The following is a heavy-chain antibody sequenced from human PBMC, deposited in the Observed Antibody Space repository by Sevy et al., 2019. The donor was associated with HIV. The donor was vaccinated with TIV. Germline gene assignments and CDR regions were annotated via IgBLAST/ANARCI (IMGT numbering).Heavy chain of an antibody. CDR2: ISWNSGGI. CDR3: AKDIRGEYCSSTSCYYYYGMDV. D-gene: IGHD2-2*01. V-gene: IGHV3-9*01. CDR1: GFTFDDYA. Sequence: GGSLRLSCAASGFTFDDYAMHWVRQAPGKGLEWVSGISWNSGGIGYADSVKGRFTISRDNAKNSLYLQMNSLRAEDTALYYCAKDIRGEYCSSTSCYYYYGMDVWGQGTTVTVSS. J-gene: IGHJ6*02.